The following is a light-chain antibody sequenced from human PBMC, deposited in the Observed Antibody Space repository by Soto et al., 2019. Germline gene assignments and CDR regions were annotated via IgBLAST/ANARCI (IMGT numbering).Light chain of an antibody. J-gene: IGLJ2*01. Sequence: QSALTQPPSASGSPGQSVPISCTGTSSDVGGYNFVSWYQQHPGKAPKLMIYEDSERPSGVPDRFSGSKSGNTASLTVSGLLAEDEADYYCSSYAGINIVGFGGGTKRTVL. V-gene: IGLV2-8*01. CDR3: SSYAGINIVG. CDR2: EDS. CDR1: SSDVGGYNF.